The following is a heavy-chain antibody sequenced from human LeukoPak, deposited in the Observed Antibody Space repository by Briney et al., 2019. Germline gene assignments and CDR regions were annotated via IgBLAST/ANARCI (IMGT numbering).Heavy chain of an antibody. D-gene: IGHD2-15*01. CDR2: INPNSGGT. Sequence: ASVKVSCKASGYTFTGYYMHWVRQAPGQGLEWMGWINPNSGGTNYAQKFQGRVTMTRDTSISTAYMELSRLRSDDTAVYYCARDQLGYCSGGSCYFAFDNWGQGTMVTVSS. CDR3: ARDQLGYCSGGSCYFAFDN. CDR1: GYTFTGYY. V-gene: IGHV1-2*02. J-gene: IGHJ3*02.